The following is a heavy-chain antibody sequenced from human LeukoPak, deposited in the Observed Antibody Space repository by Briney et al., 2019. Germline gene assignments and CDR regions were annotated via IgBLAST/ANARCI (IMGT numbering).Heavy chain of an antibody. D-gene: IGHD5-24*01. CDR3: ARDRGWLTFDH. Sequence: GGSLRLSCAASGFTFRNYWMMWVRQAPGKGLEWVAHIKEDGNEKYYVESVKGRFTISKDNAKYSLYLQMNRVKAEDMAGYYCARDRGWLTFDHWGQGTLVTVSS. V-gene: IGHV3-7*01. CDR2: IKEDGNEK. CDR1: GFTFRNYW. J-gene: IGHJ4*02.